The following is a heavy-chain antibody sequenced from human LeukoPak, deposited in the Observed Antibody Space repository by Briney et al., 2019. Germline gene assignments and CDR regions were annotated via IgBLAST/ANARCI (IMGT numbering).Heavy chain of an antibody. J-gene: IGHJ4*02. D-gene: IGHD2-15*01. Sequence: ASETLSLTCTVSVGFISSYYWSWIRQPPGKGLEWIGYIYYSGSTNYNPSLKSRVTISVDTSKNQFSLKLSSVTAADTAVYYCARGLLYCSGGSCYYGFDYWGQGTLVTVSS. CDR1: VGFISSYY. CDR3: ARGLLYCSGGSCYYGFDY. CDR2: IYYSGST. V-gene: IGHV4-59*01.